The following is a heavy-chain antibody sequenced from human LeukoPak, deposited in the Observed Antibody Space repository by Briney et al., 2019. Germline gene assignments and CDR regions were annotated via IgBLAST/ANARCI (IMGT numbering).Heavy chain of an antibody. V-gene: IGHV4-39*01. D-gene: IGHD1-26*01. J-gene: IGHJ3*02. CDR3: ATPYSGGYHGLDI. CDR1: GGSISSNKYY. Sequence: SETLSLTCTVSGGSISSNKYYWGWIRQPPGKGLEWIGSIYYSGSTYYNPSLKSRVTISVDTSKYQFSLKLSSVTAADTAVFYCATPYSGGYHGLDIWGQGTMVTVSS. CDR2: IYYSGST.